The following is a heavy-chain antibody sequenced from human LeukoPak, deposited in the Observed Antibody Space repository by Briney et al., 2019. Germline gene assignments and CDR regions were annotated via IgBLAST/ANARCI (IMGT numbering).Heavy chain of an antibody. D-gene: IGHD6-19*01. V-gene: IGHV4-34*01. CDR2: INHSGST. CDR1: GGSFSGYY. Sequence: SETLSLTCAVYGGSFSGYYWSWIRQPPGKGLEWIGEINHSGSTNYNPSLKSRVTISVDTSKNQFSLKLSSVTAADTAVYYCARHRSMPRFGTYSSGWYVEDRNSGPLLDYWGQGTLVTVSS. J-gene: IGHJ4*02. CDR3: ARHRSMPRFGTYSSGWYVEDRNSGPLLDY.